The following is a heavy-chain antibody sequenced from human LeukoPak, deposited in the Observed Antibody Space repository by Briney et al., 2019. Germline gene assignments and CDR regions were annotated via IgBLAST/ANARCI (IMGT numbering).Heavy chain of an antibody. J-gene: IGHJ3*02. CDR3: EKDNDYCSSTSCYGVGRYPFDVFDI. D-gene: IGHD2-2*01. CDR1: GFTFDDYA. CDR2: ISWNSGSI. Sequence: GGSLRLSCAASGFTFDDYAMHWVRQAPGKGLEWVSGISWNSGSIGYADSVKGRFTISRDNAKNSLYLQMNSLRAEDTALYYCEKDNDYCSSTSCYGVGRYPFDVFDIGGQGTMVTVSS. V-gene: IGHV3-9*01.